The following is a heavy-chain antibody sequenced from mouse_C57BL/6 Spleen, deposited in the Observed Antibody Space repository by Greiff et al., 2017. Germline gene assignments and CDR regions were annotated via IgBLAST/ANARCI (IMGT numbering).Heavy chain of an antibody. CDR1: GFTFSSYA. V-gene: IGHV5-4*03. CDR2: ISDGGSYT. CDR3: AIRAYLDWYFDV. D-gene: IGHD3-3*01. Sequence: EVMLVESGGGLVKPGGSLKLSCAASGFTFSSYAMSWVRQTPEKRLEWVATISDGGSYTYYPDNVKGRFTISRDNAKNNLYLQMSHLNSEDTAMYYCAIRAYLDWYFDVWGTGPTVTVSS. J-gene: IGHJ1*03.